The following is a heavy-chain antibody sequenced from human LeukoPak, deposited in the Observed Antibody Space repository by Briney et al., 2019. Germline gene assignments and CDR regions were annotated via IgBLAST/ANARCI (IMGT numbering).Heavy chain of an antibody. CDR3: ARGSYSSSWYPFDYYYYMDV. Sequence: ASETLSLTCAVYGGSFSGYYWSWIRQPPGKGLEWIGEINHSGSTNYNPSLKSRVTISVDTSKNQFSLKLNSVTPEDTALYYCARGSYSSSWYPFDYYYYMDVWGKGTTVTISS. D-gene: IGHD6-13*01. CDR2: INHSGST. CDR1: GGSFSGYY. V-gene: IGHV4-34*01. J-gene: IGHJ6*03.